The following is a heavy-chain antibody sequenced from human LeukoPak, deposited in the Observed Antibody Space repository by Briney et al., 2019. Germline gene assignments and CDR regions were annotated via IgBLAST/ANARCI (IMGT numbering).Heavy chain of an antibody. CDR3: ARVRYFDWSDWFDP. CDR1: GYSISSGYY. D-gene: IGHD3-9*01. J-gene: IGHJ5*02. Sequence: PSETLSLTCAVSGYSISSGYYWGWIRQPPGQGLEWIGSIYHSGSTYYNPSLKSRVTISVDTSKNQFSLKLSSVTAADTAVYYCARVRYFDWSDWFDPWGQGTLVTVSS. V-gene: IGHV4-38-2*01. CDR2: IYHSGST.